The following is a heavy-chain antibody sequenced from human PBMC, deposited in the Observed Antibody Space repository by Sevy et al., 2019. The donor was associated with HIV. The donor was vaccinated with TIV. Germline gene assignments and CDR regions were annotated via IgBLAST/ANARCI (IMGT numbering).Heavy chain of an antibody. V-gene: IGHV4-34*01. D-gene: IGHD4-17*01. CDR2: INHGGST. CDR3: ARAEGYYGPQNDAFDI. J-gene: IGHJ3*02. CDR1: GGSFSGYY. Sequence: SDTLSLTCAVYGGSFSGYYWIWIRQPPGKGLEWIGEINHGGSTNYNPSLKSRVTISVDTSNNQFSLKLSSVTAADTAVYYCARAEGYYGPQNDAFDIWGQGTMVTVSS.